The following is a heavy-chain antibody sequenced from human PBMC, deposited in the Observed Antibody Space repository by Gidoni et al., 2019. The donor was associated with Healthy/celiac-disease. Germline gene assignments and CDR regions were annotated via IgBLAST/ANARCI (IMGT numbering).Heavy chain of an antibody. Sequence: QVQLVESGGGVVQPGRALRLSCAASGCTFSSYGMHWVRQSPVKGLEWVAVIWYDGSNKYYAASVKGRFTISRDKSTNTLYLQMNSLRAEDTAVYYCARDGGYYDSSGYYPGFCFDYWGQGTLVTVSS. CDR3: ARDGGYYDSSGYYPGFCFDY. D-gene: IGHD3-22*01. CDR1: GCTFSSYG. CDR2: IWYDGSNK. V-gene: IGHV3-33*01. J-gene: IGHJ4*02.